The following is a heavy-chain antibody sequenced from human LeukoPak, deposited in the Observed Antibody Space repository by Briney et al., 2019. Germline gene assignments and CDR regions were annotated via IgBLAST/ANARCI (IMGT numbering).Heavy chain of an antibody. V-gene: IGHV4-30-4*08. Sequence: PSETLSLTCTVSGGSISSGDYYWSWIRQPPGKGLEWIGYIYYSGSTYYNPSLKSRVTISVDTSKNQFSLKLSSVTAADTAVYYCAREGWELPYYYYYMDVWGKGTTVTVSS. J-gene: IGHJ6*03. D-gene: IGHD1-26*01. CDR3: AREGWELPYYYYYMDV. CDR1: GGSISSGDYY. CDR2: IYYSGST.